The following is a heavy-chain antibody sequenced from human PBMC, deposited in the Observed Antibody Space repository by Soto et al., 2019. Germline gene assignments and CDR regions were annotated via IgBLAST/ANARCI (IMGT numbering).Heavy chain of an antibody. CDR2: INAGNGNT. CDR3: ATTGRVLLWFGELSRDY. Sequence: QVQLVQSGAEVKKPGASVKVSCKASGYTFTSYAMHWVRQAPGQRLEWMGWINAGNGNTKYSQKFQGRVTITRDTSASTAYMELSSLRSEDTAVYYCATTGRVLLWFGELSRDYWGQGTLVTVSS. CDR1: GYTFTSYA. J-gene: IGHJ4*02. D-gene: IGHD3-10*01. V-gene: IGHV1-3*01.